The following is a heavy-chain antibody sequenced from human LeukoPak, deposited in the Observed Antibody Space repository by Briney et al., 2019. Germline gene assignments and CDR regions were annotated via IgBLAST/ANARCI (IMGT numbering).Heavy chain of an antibody. CDR3: ARHLGSGWSPYYFDY. CDR2: IYPDDSDT. D-gene: IGHD6-19*01. V-gene: IGHV5-51*01. Sequence: GESLKISCKGSGYSFTSYWIGWVRQMPGKGLEWMGIIYPDDSDTRYSPSFQGQVTISADKSISTAYLQWSSLKASDTAMYYCARHLGSGWSPYYFDYWGQGTLVTVSS. J-gene: IGHJ4*02. CDR1: GYSFTSYW.